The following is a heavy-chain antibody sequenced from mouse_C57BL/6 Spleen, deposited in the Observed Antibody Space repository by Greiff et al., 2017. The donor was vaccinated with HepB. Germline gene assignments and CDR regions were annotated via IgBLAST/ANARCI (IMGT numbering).Heavy chain of an antibody. CDR1: GYTFTSYW. CDR3: ARSRDGSPFAY. Sequence: QVQLQQPGAELVKPGASVKLSCKASGYTFTSYWMQWVKQRPGQGLEWIGEIDPSDSYTNYNQKFKGKATLTVDTSSSTAYMQLSSLTSEDSAVYYCARSRDGSPFAYWGQGTLVTVSA. D-gene: IGHD2-3*01. V-gene: IGHV1-50*01. CDR2: IDPSDSYT. J-gene: IGHJ3*01.